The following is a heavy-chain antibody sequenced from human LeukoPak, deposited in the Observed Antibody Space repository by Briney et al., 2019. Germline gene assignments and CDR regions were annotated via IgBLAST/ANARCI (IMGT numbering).Heavy chain of an antibody. CDR3: TRDQNIPFDY. CDR2: IRSKTYGGTT. J-gene: IGHJ4*02. Sequence: GGSLRLSCRASGFTFGDYAVSWVRQAPGKGLEWVGFIRSKTYGGTTNYAASVKGRFTISRDDSKSVAYLQMNSLKTEDTAVYYCTRDQNIPFDYWGQGTLVTVSS. CDR1: GFTFGDYA. D-gene: IGHD2/OR15-2a*01. V-gene: IGHV3-49*04.